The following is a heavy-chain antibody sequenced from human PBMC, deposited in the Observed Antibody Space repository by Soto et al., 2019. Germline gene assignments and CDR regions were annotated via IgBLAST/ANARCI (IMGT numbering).Heavy chain of an antibody. Sequence: QVQLVESGGGVVQPGRSLRLSCVASGFSLSDFAMHWVRQAPGKGLEWVAVISSVGTYKNYADSVKGRFTISGDTAKNTLSLEMNSLRSDDTAIYYCVRERFDIWGQGTLVTVSS. CDR1: GFSLSDFA. V-gene: IGHV3-30*04. CDR2: ISSVGTYK. CDR3: VRERFDI. J-gene: IGHJ4*02.